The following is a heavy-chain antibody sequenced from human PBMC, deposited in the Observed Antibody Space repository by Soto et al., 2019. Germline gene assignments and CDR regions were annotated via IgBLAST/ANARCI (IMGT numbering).Heavy chain of an antibody. CDR2: IYHSGTT. Sequence: SLTCAVSGGSVSSGDFSWCWIRQPPGKGLEWVGYIYHSGTTYYHPSLKRRLTISLDRSNNQFSLKLSSVTAADTAVYYCARGVGLYCGGDCYYNWFDPWGQGTLVTVSS. J-gene: IGHJ5*02. CDR1: GGSVSSGDFS. V-gene: IGHV4-30-2*01. D-gene: IGHD2-21*02. CDR3: ARGVGLYCGGDCYYNWFDP.